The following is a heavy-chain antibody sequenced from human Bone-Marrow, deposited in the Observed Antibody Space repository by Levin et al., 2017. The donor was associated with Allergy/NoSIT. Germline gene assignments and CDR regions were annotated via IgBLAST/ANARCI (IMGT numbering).Heavy chain of an antibody. CDR3: AREPLEYYDSSNSPVSQ. CDR1: GFTFSSYW. J-gene: IGHJ4*02. V-gene: IGHV3-7*01. D-gene: IGHD3-22*01. CDR2: INEDGTEK. Sequence: PGGSLRLSCAASGFTFSSYWMSWLRQAPGKGLEWVANINEDGTEKNYVDSVRGRFAISRDNAKKSLYLQMNSLRAEDTAVYYCAREPLEYYDSSNSPVSQGGQGIRVTVSS.